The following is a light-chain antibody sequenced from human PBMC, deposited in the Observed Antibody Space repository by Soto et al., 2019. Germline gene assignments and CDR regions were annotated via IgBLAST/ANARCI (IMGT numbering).Light chain of an antibody. Sequence: QSVLTQPPSVSAAPGQTVTISCSGSSSNIGNNYVSWYQQLLGTAPKLLIYDNNKRPSGIPDRFSGSKSGTSATLGITGLQTGDEADYYCGTWDSSLSAGVFGGGTQLTVL. CDR1: SSNIGNNY. CDR3: GTWDSSLSAGV. J-gene: IGLJ2*01. V-gene: IGLV1-51*01. CDR2: DNN.